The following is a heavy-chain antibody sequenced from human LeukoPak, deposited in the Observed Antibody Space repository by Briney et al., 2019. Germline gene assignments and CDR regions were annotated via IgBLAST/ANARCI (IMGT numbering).Heavy chain of an antibody. CDR3: ARDPELTAILGIFDY. CDR1: GYIFAGYY. Sequence: GASVKVSCKASGYIFAGYYIHWVRQAPGQGLEWMGWINPNSGGTNYAHKFQGRVTMTRDTSISTAYMELSRLRSDDTAVYYCARDPELTAILGIFDYWGQGTLVTVSS. J-gene: IGHJ4*02. V-gene: IGHV1-2*02. CDR2: INPNSGGT. D-gene: IGHD5-18*01.